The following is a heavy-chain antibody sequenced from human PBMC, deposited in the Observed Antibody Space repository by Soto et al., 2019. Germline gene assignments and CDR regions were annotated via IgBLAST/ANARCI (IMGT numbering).Heavy chain of an antibody. Sequence: QVQLVQSGAEVKKPGSSVTVSCKASGGTFSSYPISWVRQAPGQGLEWMGGIIPIFGTANYAQTFKGRVTITADESTSTAYMELSSLRSEDTAVYYCARGNHRWLQLWYFDLWGRGTLVTVSS. CDR3: ARGNHRWLQLWYFDL. CDR1: GGTFSSYP. CDR2: IIPIFGTA. D-gene: IGHD5-12*01. J-gene: IGHJ2*01. V-gene: IGHV1-69*12.